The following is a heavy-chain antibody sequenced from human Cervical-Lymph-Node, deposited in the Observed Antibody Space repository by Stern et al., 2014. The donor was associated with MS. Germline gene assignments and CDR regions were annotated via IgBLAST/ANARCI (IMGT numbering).Heavy chain of an antibody. CDR3: ARDQGGKYYDSSGYYSDAFDI. CDR1: GFTFSSYS. D-gene: IGHD3-22*01. CDR2: ISSSSSYI. V-gene: IGHV3-21*01. Sequence: EMQLVESGGGLVKPGGSLRLSCAASGFTFSSYSMNWVRQAPGQGLEWVSSISSSSSYIYYADSVKGRFTISRDNAKNSLYLQMNSLRAKDTAVYYCARDQGGKYYDSSGYYSDAFDIWGQGTMVTVSS. J-gene: IGHJ3*02.